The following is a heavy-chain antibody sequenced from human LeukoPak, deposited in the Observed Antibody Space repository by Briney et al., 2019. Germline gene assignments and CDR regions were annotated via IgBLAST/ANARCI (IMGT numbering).Heavy chain of an antibody. D-gene: IGHD1-26*01. CDR3: LARSLVEVSGNYYMDV. CDR1: GFSIMNSA. J-gene: IGHJ6*03. Sequence: GGSLRLSCAASGFSIMNSAMNWVRQAPGKGLEWVSAINGTAINTVYAGSVKGRFTISRDYSKNTLYLQMNNLRVEDTAVYYCLARSLVEVSGNYYMDVWGKGTTVSVSS. V-gene: IGHV3-23*01. CDR2: INGTAINT.